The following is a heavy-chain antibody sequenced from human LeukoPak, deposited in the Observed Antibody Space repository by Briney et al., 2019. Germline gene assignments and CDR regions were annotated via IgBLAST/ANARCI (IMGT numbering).Heavy chain of an antibody. V-gene: IGHV4-4*07. CDR2: IYSSGT. J-gene: IGHJ6*03. CDR3: ARTPAVTVYYYYYMDV. D-gene: IGHD2-21*02. CDR1: GGSISSYY. Sequence: SETLSLTCTVSGGSISSYYLSWIRQPAGKGLEWIGRIYSSGTNYNPSLKSRVTISVDTSKNQFSLKLSSVTAADTAVYYCARTPAVTVYYYYYMDVWGKGTTVTISS.